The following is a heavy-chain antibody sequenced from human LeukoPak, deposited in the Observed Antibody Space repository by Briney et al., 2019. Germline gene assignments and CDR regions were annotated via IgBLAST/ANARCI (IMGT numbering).Heavy chain of an antibody. CDR1: GYTFTTYH. CDR3: VREASGGYFDY. D-gene: IGHD3-16*01. V-gene: IGHV1-46*03. Sequence: RASVKVSCKASGYTFTTYHMNWVRQAPGQGLEWMGTINPSAGNTNYAQSLQGRVTMTRDTSTSTVYMELTSLTSEDTAVYYCVREASGGYFDYWGQGTQVTVSS. CDR2: INPSAGNT. J-gene: IGHJ4*02.